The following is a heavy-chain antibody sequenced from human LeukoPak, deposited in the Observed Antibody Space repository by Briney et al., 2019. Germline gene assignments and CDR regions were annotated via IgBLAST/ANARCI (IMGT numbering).Heavy chain of an antibody. V-gene: IGHV1-2*02. J-gene: IGHJ5*02. Sequence: GASVKVSCKASGYTFTGYYMHWVRQAPGQGLEGMGWINPNSGGTNYAQKFQGRVTMTRDTSISTAYMELSRLRSDDTAVYYCASRRVRGVGDPYNWFDPWGQGTLVTVSS. CDR1: GYTFTGYY. CDR3: ASRRVRGVGDPYNWFDP. D-gene: IGHD3-10*01. CDR2: INPNSGGT.